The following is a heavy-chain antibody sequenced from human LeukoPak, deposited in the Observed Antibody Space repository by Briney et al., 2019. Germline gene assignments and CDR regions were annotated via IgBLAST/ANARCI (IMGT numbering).Heavy chain of an antibody. V-gene: IGHV1-2*02. CDR2: INPNSGGT. J-gene: IGHJ4*02. Sequence: ASVKVSCKASGYTFTGNYMHWVRQAPGQGLEWMGWINPNSGGTNYAQKFQGRVTMTRDTSISTAYMELSSLRSDDTAVYYCARGRGIDSSGPMWDYCGQGTLVTVTS. D-gene: IGHD3-22*01. CDR1: GYTFTGNY. CDR3: ARGRGIDSSGPMWDY.